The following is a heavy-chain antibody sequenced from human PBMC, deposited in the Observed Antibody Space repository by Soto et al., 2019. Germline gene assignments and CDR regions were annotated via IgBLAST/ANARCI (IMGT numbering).Heavy chain of an antibody. CDR3: ARVVCGDSRVYFDY. CDR1: GGSISSYY. V-gene: IGHV4-59*01. CDR2: IYYSGRT. D-gene: IGHD4-17*01. J-gene: IGHJ4*02. Sequence: QVQLQESGPGLVKPSETLSLTCTVSGGSISSYYWSWIRQPPGKGLEWIGYIYYSGRTNYNPSRKTRVTQPVDKFKNQLSLKMSSVTAADTAGYYCARVVCGDSRVYFDYWGQGPLVTVSS.